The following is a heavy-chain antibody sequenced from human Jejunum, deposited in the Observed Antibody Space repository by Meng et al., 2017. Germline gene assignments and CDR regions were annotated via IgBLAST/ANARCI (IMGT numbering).Heavy chain of an antibody. J-gene: IGHJ4*02. D-gene: IGHD3-10*01. CDR1: GGSITNSRYS. CDR3: ATDYVGYYGSGSYYSLFES. CDR2: IDYRERT. V-gene: IGHV4-39*07. Sequence: GSLRLSCTVSGGSITNSRYSWGWIRQPPGMGLEWIGTIDYRERTDYNPSLKSRVTISKDTSTNQFSLKLTSVTAADTAIYYCATDYVGYYGSGSYYSLFESWGQGRLVTVSS.